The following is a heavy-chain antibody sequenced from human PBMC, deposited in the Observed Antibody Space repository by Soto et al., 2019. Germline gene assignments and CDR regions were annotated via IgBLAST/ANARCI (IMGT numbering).Heavy chain of an antibody. J-gene: IGHJ2*01. CDR1: GFTFSRYW. V-gene: IGHV3-74*03. Sequence: EVQLVESGGGLVQPGGSLRLSCAASGFTFSRYWMHWVRQAPGKGLVWVSHINSDGSSTTYADSVKGRFTIFRDNGEDTLYLEMIGLRTDDTAAYYSVRDWRQAVGDNYSYFDLWGRGTLVTVSS. D-gene: IGHD2-21*02. CDR2: INSDGSST. CDR3: VRDWRQAVGDNYSYFDL.